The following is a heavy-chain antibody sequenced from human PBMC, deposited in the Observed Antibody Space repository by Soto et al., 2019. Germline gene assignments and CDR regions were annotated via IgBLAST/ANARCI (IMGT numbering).Heavy chain of an antibody. Sequence: PSETLSLTCTVSGGSISSSTYYWGWIRQPPGKGPEWIGSIYYSGNTYHNPSLKSRVTTSVDTSKNIFSLKLTSVTAADTAVYYCARHRLYCSSTSCHNNNWFDPCGQGTLVTVSS. CDR3: ARHRLYCSSTSCHNNNWFDP. D-gene: IGHD2-2*01. CDR1: GGSISSSTYY. CDR2: IYYSGNT. J-gene: IGHJ5*02. V-gene: IGHV4-39*01.